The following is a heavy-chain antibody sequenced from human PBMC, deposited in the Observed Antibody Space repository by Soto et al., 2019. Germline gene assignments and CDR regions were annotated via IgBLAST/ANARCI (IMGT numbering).Heavy chain of an antibody. D-gene: IGHD2-21*02. V-gene: IGHV4-34*01. CDR2: INHSGST. J-gene: IGHJ6*02. CDR3: ARDLWGYCGTDCYPLDV. Sequence: SETLSLTCAVYGGSFSGYYWSWIRQPPGKGLEWIGEINHSGSTVYNPSFKSRVTISVGTSKNQFSLKLNSVTAADTAVYYCARDLWGYCGTDCYPLDVWGQGTTVTVSS. CDR1: GGSFSGYY.